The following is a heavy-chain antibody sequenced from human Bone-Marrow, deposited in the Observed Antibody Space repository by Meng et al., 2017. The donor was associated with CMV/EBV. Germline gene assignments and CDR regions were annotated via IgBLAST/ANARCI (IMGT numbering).Heavy chain of an antibody. CDR2: ISGSGGST. J-gene: IGHJ3*02. CDR3: AKHIVVVIATHDAFDI. V-gene: IGHV3-23*01. D-gene: IGHD2-21*01. Sequence: GESLKISCAASGFTFSSYAMSWVRQAPGKGLEWVSAISGSGGSTYYADSVKGRFTISRDNSKNTLYLQMNSLRAEDTAVYYCAKHIVVVIATHDAFDIWGQGTIVTVSS. CDR1: GFTFSSYA.